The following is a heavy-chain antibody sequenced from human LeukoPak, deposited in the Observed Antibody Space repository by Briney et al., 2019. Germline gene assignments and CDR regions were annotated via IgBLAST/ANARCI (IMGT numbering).Heavy chain of an antibody. CDR1: GFTFSSYA. J-gene: IGHJ4*02. D-gene: IGHD6-19*01. CDR2: FSGGGGST. Sequence: WGSLRLSCSASGFTFSSYAMHWVRQAPGKGLEWVSAFSGGGGSTYYADSVKGRFTISTDNSKNKLYLQMNSLRAEDTAVYYCAKVEGSGWSYLDFWGQGTLVTVSS. V-gene: IGHV3-23*01. CDR3: AKVEGSGWSYLDF.